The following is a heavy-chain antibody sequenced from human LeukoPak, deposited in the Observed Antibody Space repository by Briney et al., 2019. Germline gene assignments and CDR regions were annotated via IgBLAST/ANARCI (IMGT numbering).Heavy chain of an antibody. CDR3: AKDGDRGAYCTGGTCYPYFYYYMDV. CDR2: ISSTGGTT. Sequence: GGSLRLSCAASGITFSSYGMSWVRQAPGKGLEWVSSISSTGGTTYYADSVKGRFTISRDNSKNTLYLQMNSLRAEDTAIYYCAKDGDRGAYCTGGTCYPYFYYYMDVWGKGTTVTI. J-gene: IGHJ6*03. D-gene: IGHD2-15*01. V-gene: IGHV3-23*01. CDR1: GITFSSYG.